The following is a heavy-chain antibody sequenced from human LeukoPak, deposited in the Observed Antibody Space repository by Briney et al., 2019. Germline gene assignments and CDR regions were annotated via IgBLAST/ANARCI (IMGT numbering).Heavy chain of an antibody. Sequence: SETLSLTCTVSGGSISSYYWSWIRQPPGKGLEWIGYIYYSGSTNYNPSLKSRVTISVDTSKNQFSLKLSSVTATDTAVYYCASGFGRQLAPDYWGQGTLVTVSS. J-gene: IGHJ4*02. CDR1: GGSISSYY. CDR2: IYYSGST. D-gene: IGHD6-6*01. CDR3: ASGFGRQLAPDY. V-gene: IGHV4-59*01.